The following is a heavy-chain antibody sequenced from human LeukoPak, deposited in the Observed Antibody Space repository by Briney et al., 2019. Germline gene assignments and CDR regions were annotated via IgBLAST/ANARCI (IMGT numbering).Heavy chain of an antibody. D-gene: IGHD5-12*01. J-gene: IGHJ4*02. CDR3: APPQEVATS. Sequence: GGSLRLSCAASGFTFSSYGMHWVRQAPGKGLEWVAVISYDGSNKYYADSVKSRFTISRDNSKNTLYLQMNSLRAEDTAVYYCAPPQEVATSWGQGTLVTVSS. CDR2: ISYDGSNK. V-gene: IGHV3-30*03. CDR1: GFTFSSYG.